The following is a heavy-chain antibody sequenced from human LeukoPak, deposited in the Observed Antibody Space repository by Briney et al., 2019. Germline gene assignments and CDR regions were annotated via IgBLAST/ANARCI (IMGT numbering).Heavy chain of an antibody. Sequence: GGSLRLSCAASGFTFSSYSMNWVRQAPGKGLEWVSYISSSSSYIYYADSVKGRFTISRDNAKNSLYLQMNSLRAEDTAVYYCARAGDGLGNFDYWGQGTLVTVSS. D-gene: IGHD5-24*01. CDR2: ISSSSSYI. CDR3: ARAGDGLGNFDY. J-gene: IGHJ4*02. V-gene: IGHV3-21*01. CDR1: GFTFSSYS.